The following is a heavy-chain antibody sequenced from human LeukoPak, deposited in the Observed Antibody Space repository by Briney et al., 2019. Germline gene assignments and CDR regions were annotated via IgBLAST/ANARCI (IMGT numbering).Heavy chain of an antibody. V-gene: IGHV4-34*01. J-gene: IGHJ4*02. CDR2: INHSGST. D-gene: IGHD5-24*01. Sequence: GSLRLSCAASGFTFSSYNMNWIRQPPGKGLEWIGEINHSGSTNYNPSLKSRVTISVDTSKNQFSLKLSSVTAADTAVYYCARDRRDGYNYRYYFDYWGQGTLVTVSS. CDR3: ARDRRDGYNYRYYFDY. CDR1: GFTFSSYN.